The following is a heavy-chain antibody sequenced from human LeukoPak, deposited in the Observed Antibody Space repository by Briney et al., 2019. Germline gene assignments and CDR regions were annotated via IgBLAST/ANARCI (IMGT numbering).Heavy chain of an antibody. CDR3: AKELDTMFFDY. CDR2: AGWAGGTT. J-gene: IGHJ4*02. Sequence: PGGSLRLSCATSGFNFHRYTIHWVRQAPGKGLEWVSLAGWAGGTTYYSGSVRGRFTISRDSGRNSVYLQMNSLTTDDTAFYFCAKELDTMFFDYWGQGALVTVSS. V-gene: IGHV3-43*01. CDR1: GFNFHRYT. D-gene: IGHD3-10*02.